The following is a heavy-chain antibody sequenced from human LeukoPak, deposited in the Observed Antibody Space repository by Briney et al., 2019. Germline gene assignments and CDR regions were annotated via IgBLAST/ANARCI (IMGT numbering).Heavy chain of an antibody. Sequence: GASVKVSCKASGYTFTGYYTHWVRQAPGQGLEWMGWINPNSGGTNYAQKFQGRVTMTRDTSISTAYMELSRLRSDDTAVYYCARESITMIVVVNPDAFDIWGQGTMVTVSS. V-gene: IGHV1-2*02. J-gene: IGHJ3*02. CDR1: GYTFTGYY. CDR2: INPNSGGT. CDR3: ARESITMIVVVNPDAFDI. D-gene: IGHD3-22*01.